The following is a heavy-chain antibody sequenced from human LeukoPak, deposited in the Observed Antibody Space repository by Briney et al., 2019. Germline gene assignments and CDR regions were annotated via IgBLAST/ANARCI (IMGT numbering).Heavy chain of an antibody. CDR1: GFTFNNYA. J-gene: IGHJ6*02. Sequence: GGSLSLSCAASGFTFNNYAMSWVRQAPGRGLEWVSVISGSAVSTYCADSVRGRFAISRDNSKNTLYLQMSSLRAEDTAVYYCANDLEVAGRSYYYYNWDVWGQGTTVTVSS. D-gene: IGHD6-19*01. CDR3: ANDLEVAGRSYYYYNWDV. CDR2: ISGSAVST. V-gene: IGHV3-23*01.